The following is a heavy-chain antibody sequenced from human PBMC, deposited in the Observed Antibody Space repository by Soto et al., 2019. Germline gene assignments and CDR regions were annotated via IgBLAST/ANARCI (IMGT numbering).Heavy chain of an antibody. CDR3: ARGMVYYYYGMDV. CDR1: GGSFSGYY. V-gene: IGHV4-34*01. CDR2: INHSGST. J-gene: IGHJ6*02. Sequence: QVQLQQWGAGLLKPSETLSLTCAVYGGSFSGYYWSWIRQPPGKGLEWIGEINHSGSTNYNPSLKSRVTISGDTSKNQFSLKLSSVTAADTAVYYCARGMVYYYYGMDVWGQGTTVTVSS. D-gene: IGHD2-8*01.